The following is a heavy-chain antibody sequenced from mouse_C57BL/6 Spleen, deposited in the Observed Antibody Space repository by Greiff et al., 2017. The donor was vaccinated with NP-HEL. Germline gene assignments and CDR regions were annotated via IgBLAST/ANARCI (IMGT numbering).Heavy chain of an antibody. CDR1: GFTFSDYG. J-gene: IGHJ1*03. V-gene: IGHV5-17*01. D-gene: IGHD2-2*01. CDR3: ARWLRRGGYFDV. Sequence: EVKLMESGGGLVKPGGSLKLSCAASGFTFSDYGMHWVRQAPEKGLEWVAYISSGSSTIYYADTVTGRFTISRDNAKNTLFLQMTSLRSEDTAMYYCARWLRRGGYFDVWGTGTTVTVSS. CDR2: ISSGSSTI.